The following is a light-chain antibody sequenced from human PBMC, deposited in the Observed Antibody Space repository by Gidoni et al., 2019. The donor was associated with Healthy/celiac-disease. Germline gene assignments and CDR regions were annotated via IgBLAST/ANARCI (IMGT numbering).Light chain of an antibody. CDR1: SLRSYY. V-gene: IGLV3-19*01. Sequence: SSELTQDPAVSVALGQTVRITCQGDSLRSYYASWYPQKPGQAPVLVIYGKNNRPSGIPDRFSGSSSGNTASLIITGAQAEDEADYYCNSRDSSGNHLGVFGGGTKLTVL. CDR3: NSRDSSGNHLGV. CDR2: GKN. J-gene: IGLJ2*01.